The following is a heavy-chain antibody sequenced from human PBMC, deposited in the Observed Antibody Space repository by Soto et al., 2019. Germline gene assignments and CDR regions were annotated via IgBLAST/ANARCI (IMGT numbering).Heavy chain of an antibody. Sequence: ASVKVSCKASGYSFTNYDIHWVRQAAGLGLEWMGWMNPGNNQHVYAQKFQGRVTISADKFTGTAYMELTGLRSDDTAVYYCAGDPDSHYNDSHASSYPWGQGTLVTVSS. CDR3: AGDPDSHYNDSHASSYP. J-gene: IGHJ5*02. D-gene: IGHD4-4*01. CDR1: GYSFTNYD. CDR2: MNPGNNQH. V-gene: IGHV1-8*01.